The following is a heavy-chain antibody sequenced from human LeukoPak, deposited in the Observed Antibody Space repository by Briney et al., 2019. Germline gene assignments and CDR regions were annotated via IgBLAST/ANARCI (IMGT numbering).Heavy chain of an antibody. Sequence: PSQTLSLTCTVSGGSISSGDYYWSWIRQPPGKGLEWIGYIYNNGRTYYNPSLKSRVTISVDTSKNLFSLKVSSVTAADAAVYYCARITPEYYFDYWGQGTLVTVSS. D-gene: IGHD2-15*01. CDR1: GGSISSGDYY. V-gene: IGHV4-30-4*01. CDR2: IYNNGRT. J-gene: IGHJ4*02. CDR3: ARITPEYYFDY.